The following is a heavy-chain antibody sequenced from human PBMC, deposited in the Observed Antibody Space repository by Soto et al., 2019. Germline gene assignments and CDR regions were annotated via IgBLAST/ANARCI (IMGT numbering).Heavy chain of an antibody. Sequence: EVQLLESGGGLVQPGGSLRLSCAASGFAFSSFALNWVRQAPGKGLDWVSVISDSGATTYYSDSEKGRFTISRDNSKNMLYMEMNSLRANDTAIYYCAQDKGVRGATYLRYWGPGTLVTVSS. CDR3: AQDKGVRGATYLRY. V-gene: IGHV3-23*01. CDR1: GFAFSSFA. D-gene: IGHD3-10*01. J-gene: IGHJ4*02. CDR2: ISDSGATT.